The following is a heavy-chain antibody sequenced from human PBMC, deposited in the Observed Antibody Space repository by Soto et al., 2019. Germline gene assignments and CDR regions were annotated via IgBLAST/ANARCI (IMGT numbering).Heavy chain of an antibody. D-gene: IGHD3-10*01. CDR2: ISSSSSYT. CDR1: GFTFSDYY. CDR3: AKLKYGSGSYSHY. V-gene: IGHV3-11*05. Sequence: HVQLVESGGGLVKPGGSLRLSCAASGFTFSDYYVSWIRQAPGKGLEWVSYISSSSSYTNYADSVKGRFTISRDNAKNSLYLQMNSLRAEDTAVYYCAKLKYGSGSYSHYWGQGTLVTVSS. J-gene: IGHJ4*02.